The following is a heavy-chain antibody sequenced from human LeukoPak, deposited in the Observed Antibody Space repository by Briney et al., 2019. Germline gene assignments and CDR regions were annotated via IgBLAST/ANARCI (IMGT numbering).Heavy chain of an antibody. CDR2: ISGNIGSI. V-gene: IGHV3-9*01. CDR3: AKDPTFRVFHGGFDY. CDR1: GFTFDDYA. Sequence: PGRSLRLSCAASGFTFDDYAMHWVRQAPGKGLEWVSGISGNIGSIGYADSVKGRFTISRDNAKNSLYLQMNSLRAEDTALYYCAKDPTFRVFHGGFDYWGQGTLVTVSS. J-gene: IGHJ4*02. D-gene: IGHD1-1*01.